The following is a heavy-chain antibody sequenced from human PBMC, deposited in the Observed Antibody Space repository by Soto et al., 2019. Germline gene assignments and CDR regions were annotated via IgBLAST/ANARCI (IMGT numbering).Heavy chain of an antibody. V-gene: IGHV1-8*01. CDR2: MNPNSGNT. J-gene: IGHJ6*03. D-gene: IGHD2-2*01. CDR3: ARLARWDRGANIYCSSTSCYYMDF. Sequence: ASVKVSCKASGYTFTSYDINWVRQATGQGLEWMGWMNPNSGNTGYAQKFQGRVTMTRNTSISTAYMELSSLRSEDTAVYYCARLARWDRGANIYCSSTSCYYMDFWGKGTTVTVSS. CDR1: GYTFTSYD.